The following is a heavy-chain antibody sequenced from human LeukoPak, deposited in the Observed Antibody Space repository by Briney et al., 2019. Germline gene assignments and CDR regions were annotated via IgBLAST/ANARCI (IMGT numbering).Heavy chain of an antibody. V-gene: IGHV3-30*04. D-gene: IGHD5-18*01. CDR2: ISVDGRSE. Sequence: GGSLRLSCAASASTFSTYVMHWVRQAPARGLEWVAGISVDGRSEHYPDSMRGRFTISRDNSNNTLYLQMNSLRAEDTAVYYCAKVKGRIQLWSAFDYWGQGTLVTVSS. CDR3: AKVKGRIQLWSAFDY. CDR1: ASTFSTYV. J-gene: IGHJ4*02.